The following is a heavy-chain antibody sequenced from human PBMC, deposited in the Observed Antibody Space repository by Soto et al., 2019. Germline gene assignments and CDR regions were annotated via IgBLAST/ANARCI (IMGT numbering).Heavy chain of an antibody. J-gene: IGHJ5*02. Sequence: GGSLRLSSAASGFSFSTYCMHWVRQAPCKGLEWVATISYDGGNKFYADSAKGRLTISRDNSKNTLYLQMNSLRANDTAVYYCSKDSSVVAAGSRGWFDPWGQGTLVTVSS. CDR3: SKDSSVVAAGSRGWFDP. CDR1: GFSFSTYC. CDR2: ISYDGGNK. V-gene: IGHV3-30*18. D-gene: IGHD6-13*01.